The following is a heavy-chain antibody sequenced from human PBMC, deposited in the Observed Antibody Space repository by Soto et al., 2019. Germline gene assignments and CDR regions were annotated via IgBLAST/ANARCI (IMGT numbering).Heavy chain of an antibody. Sequence: GGSLRLSCAASGFTLSNYAMSWVRQAPGKGLKWVSTFTRSGNTYYADSVKGRFTISRDNSKNTMYLQMDSLRAEDKAVYYCAREFAPGSPNYDYWGLGTLVTVSS. V-gene: IGHV3-23*01. CDR1: GFTLSNYA. CDR2: FTRSGNT. CDR3: AREFAPGSPNYDY. J-gene: IGHJ4*02. D-gene: IGHD3-10*01.